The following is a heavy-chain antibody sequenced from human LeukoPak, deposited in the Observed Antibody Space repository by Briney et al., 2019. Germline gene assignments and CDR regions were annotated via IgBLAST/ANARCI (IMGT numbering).Heavy chain of an antibody. V-gene: IGHV3-30-3*01. D-gene: IGHD6-19*01. CDR1: GFTFSSYA. CDR3: ARDGGSSGWNDAFDI. J-gene: IGHJ3*02. CDR2: ISYDGSNK. Sequence: PGRSLRLSCAASGFTFSSYAMHWVRQAPGKGLEWVAVISYDGSNKYYADSVKGRFTISRDNSKNTLYLQMNSLRAEDTAVYYCARDGGSSGWNDAFDIWGQGTMVTVSS.